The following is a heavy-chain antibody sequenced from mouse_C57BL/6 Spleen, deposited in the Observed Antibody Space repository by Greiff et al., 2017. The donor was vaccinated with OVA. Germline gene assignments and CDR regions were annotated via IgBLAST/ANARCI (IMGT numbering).Heavy chain of an antibody. CDR2: IDPSDSYT. J-gene: IGHJ2*01. V-gene: IGHV1-50*01. Sequence: VQLQQPGAELVKPGASVKLSCKASGYTFTSYWMQWVKQRPGQGLEWIGEIDPSDSYTNYNQKFKGKATLTVDTSSSTAYMQLCSLTSEDSAVYYCARSATVVATDYFDYWGQGTTLTVSS. CDR1: GYTFTSYW. D-gene: IGHD1-1*01. CDR3: ARSATVVATDYFDY.